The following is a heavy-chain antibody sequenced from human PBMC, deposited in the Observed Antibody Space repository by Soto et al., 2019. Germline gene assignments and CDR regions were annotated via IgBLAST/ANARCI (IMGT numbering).Heavy chain of an antibody. CDR2: IMQDGSDK. Sequence: GGSLRLSCTASGFSLCTSWMTWVRQAPGKGLEWVANIMQDGSDKYYVDSVKGRFTISRDNAKNSLYLQMTSLRAEDTAVYYCASKRLYFYGLDVWGQGTTVTVS. V-gene: IGHV3-7*01. CDR1: GFSLCTSW. CDR3: ASKRLYFYGLDV. J-gene: IGHJ6*02.